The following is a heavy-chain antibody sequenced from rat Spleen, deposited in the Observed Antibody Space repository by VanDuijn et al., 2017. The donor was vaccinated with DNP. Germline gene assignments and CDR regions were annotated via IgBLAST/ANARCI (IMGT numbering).Heavy chain of an antibody. CDR2: ISTSGGST. Sequence: EVQLVESGGGLVQPGRSMKLSCAASGFTFSSFPMAWVRQAPKKGLEWVATISTSGGSTYYRDSVKGRFTVSRDNAKSIVYLQMNSLRSEDTATYFCTRGGSYFGDWFGYWGQGNLVTVSS. J-gene: IGHJ3*01. CDR3: TRGGSYFGDWFGY. CDR1: GFTFSSFP. V-gene: IGHV5-46*01. D-gene: IGHD4-3*01.